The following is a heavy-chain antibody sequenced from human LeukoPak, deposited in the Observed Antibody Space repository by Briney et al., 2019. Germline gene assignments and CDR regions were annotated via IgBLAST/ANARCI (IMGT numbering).Heavy chain of an antibody. CDR1: GDSISGYY. CDR3: ARSYGSGNYFDS. Sequence: SETLSLTCTVSGDSISGYYWSWIRQPPGKGPEGIGYIYYNGSTKYHPSLKSRVTISVDTSKNQFSLNLNSLTAADTAVYYCARSYGSGNYFDSWGQGTLVTVSS. CDR2: IYYNGST. D-gene: IGHD3-10*01. J-gene: IGHJ4*02. V-gene: IGHV4-59*01.